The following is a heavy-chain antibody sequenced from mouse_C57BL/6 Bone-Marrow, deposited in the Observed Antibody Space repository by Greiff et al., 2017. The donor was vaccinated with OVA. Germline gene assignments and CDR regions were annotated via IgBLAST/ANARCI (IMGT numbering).Heavy chain of an antibody. Sequence: QVQPQQSGAELMKPGASVKLSCKATGYTFTGYWIEWVKQRPGHGLEWIGEILPGSGSTNYNEKFKGKATFTADTSSNTAYMQLSSLTTEDSAIYYCARRRSIYDGYFWFAYWGQGTLVTVSA. CDR1: GYTFTGYW. D-gene: IGHD2-3*01. V-gene: IGHV1-9*01. CDR3: ARRRSIYDGYFWFAY. J-gene: IGHJ3*01. CDR2: ILPGSGST.